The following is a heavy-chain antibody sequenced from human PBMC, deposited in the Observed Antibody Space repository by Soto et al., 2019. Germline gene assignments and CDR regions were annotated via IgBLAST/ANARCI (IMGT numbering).Heavy chain of an antibody. V-gene: IGHV4-34*02. J-gene: IGHJ4*02. CDR2: IEHGGST. Sequence: QVQLQQWGTRLLKPSETLSLTCAVFGESFSGQYWSWIRQTPGKGLEWIGEIEHGGSTNYNPSLNSRGRMSVNTVRTQFSLRLNSVIAADADVYYRARAPMVRGVPLDFDSWGQGTLVTVSS. CDR1: GESFSGQY. D-gene: IGHD3-10*01. CDR3: ARAPMVRGVPLDFDS.